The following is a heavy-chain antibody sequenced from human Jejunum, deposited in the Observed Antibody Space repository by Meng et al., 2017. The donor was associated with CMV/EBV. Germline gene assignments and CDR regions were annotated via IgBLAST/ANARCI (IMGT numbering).Heavy chain of an antibody. V-gene: IGHV3-15*01. CDR3: SIVLTPGVQMSHGMDV. D-gene: IGHD2-2*01. Sequence: FNNAWMNWVRLAPGKGLEWVGRIRSETDGGMRDYAAPVKGRFTISRDDSKNMLYLQMNSLKMEDTAVYYCSIVLTPGVQMSHGMDVWGQGTTVTVSS. J-gene: IGHJ6*02. CDR1: FNNAW. CDR2: IRSETDGGMR.